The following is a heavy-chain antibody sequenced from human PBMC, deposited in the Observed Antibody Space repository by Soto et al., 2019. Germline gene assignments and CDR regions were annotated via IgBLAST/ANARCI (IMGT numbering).Heavy chain of an antibody. CDR3: AGSFRGGYYDSSGSPPDAFDI. J-gene: IGHJ3*02. D-gene: IGHD3-22*01. Sequence: GESLKISCKGSGYSFTSYWISWVRQMPGKGLEWMGRIGPSDSYTNYSPSFQGHVTISADKSISTAYLQWSSLKASDTAMYYCAGSFRGGYYDSSGSPPDAFDIWGQGTMVTVSS. CDR1: GYSFTSYW. CDR2: IGPSDSYT. V-gene: IGHV5-10-1*01.